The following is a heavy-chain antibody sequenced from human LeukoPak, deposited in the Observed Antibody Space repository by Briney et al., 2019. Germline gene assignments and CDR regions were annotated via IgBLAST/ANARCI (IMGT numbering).Heavy chain of an antibody. CDR2: INPNSGGT. J-gene: IGHJ4*02. CDR3: ARDYGGSYEYYFDY. Sequence: ASVKVSCKASGYTFTGYYMHWVRQAPGQGLEWMGWINPNSGGTNYAQKFQGRVTMTRDTSISTVYMELSRLRSDDTAMYYCARDYGGSYEYYFDYWGQGTLVTVSS. V-gene: IGHV1-2*02. D-gene: IGHD1-26*01. CDR1: GYTFTGYY.